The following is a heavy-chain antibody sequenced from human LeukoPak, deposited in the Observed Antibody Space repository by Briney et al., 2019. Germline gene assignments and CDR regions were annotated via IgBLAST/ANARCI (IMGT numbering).Heavy chain of an antibody. D-gene: IGHD3-22*01. CDR2: MNPNRGNT. CDR1: GYTFTSYD. V-gene: IGHV1-8*01. J-gene: IGHJ4*02. CDR3: ASRERLRDYDSSGYYYRFDY. Sequence: ASVRVSCKASGYTFTSYDINCVRQAPGQGLEWMGWMNPNRGNTDYAQKLKGRVTMTRNTSISTAYMQLSSLRSEDTAVYYCASRERLRDYDSSGYYYRFDYWGQGTLVTVSS.